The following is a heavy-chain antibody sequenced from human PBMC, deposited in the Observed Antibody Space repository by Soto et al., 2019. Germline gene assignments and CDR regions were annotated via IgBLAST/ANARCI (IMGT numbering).Heavy chain of an antibody. J-gene: IGHJ4*02. D-gene: IGHD3-10*01. CDR1: GGSISSYY. CDR3: ARLWGWFGDY. V-gene: IGHV4-59*08. Sequence: QVQLQESGPGLVKPSETLSLTCTVSGGSISSYYWSWIRQPPGKGLEWIGYIYYSGSTNDNPSLKSRVTISVDTSKNKCSLKLSSVTAADTAVYYCARLWGWFGDYWGQGTLVTVSS. CDR2: IYYSGST.